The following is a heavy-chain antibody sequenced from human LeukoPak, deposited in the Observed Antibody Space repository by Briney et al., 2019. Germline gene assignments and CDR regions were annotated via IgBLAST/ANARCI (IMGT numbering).Heavy chain of an antibody. Sequence: HPGGSLRLSCAASGFTFSSYGMQWVRQAPGKGLEWVAFIRYDGSNKYYADSVKGRFTISRDNSKNTLYLQMNSLRAEDTAVYYCARAHPTYDIVGYWGQGTLVTVSS. CDR1: GFTFSSYG. D-gene: IGHD3-9*01. CDR3: ARAHPTYDIVGY. CDR2: IRYDGSNK. J-gene: IGHJ4*02. V-gene: IGHV3-30*02.